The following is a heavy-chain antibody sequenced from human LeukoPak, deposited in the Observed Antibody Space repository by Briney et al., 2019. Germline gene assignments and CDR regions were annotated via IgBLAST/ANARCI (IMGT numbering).Heavy chain of an antibody. CDR1: GFTFSSYS. Sequence: KPGGSLRLSCAASGFTFSSYSVNWVRQAPGKGLEWVSSISSSSSYIYYADSVKGRFTISRDNAKNSLYLQMNSLRAEDTAVYYCARDLLLWFGESSKPDAFDIWGQGTMVTVSS. V-gene: IGHV3-21*01. CDR2: ISSSSSYI. D-gene: IGHD3-10*01. J-gene: IGHJ3*02. CDR3: ARDLLLWFGESSKPDAFDI.